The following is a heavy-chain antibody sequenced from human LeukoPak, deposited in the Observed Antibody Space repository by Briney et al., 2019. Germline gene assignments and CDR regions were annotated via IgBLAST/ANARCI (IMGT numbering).Heavy chain of an antibody. D-gene: IGHD5-24*01. CDR1: GFTFSSYA. CDR2: INDSGGST. J-gene: IGHJ4*02. V-gene: IGHV3-23*01. CDR3: AKSRWLHAPPGGY. Sequence: GGSLRLSCAASGFTFSSYAMSWVRQAPGKGVGGVSSINDSGGSTFYADSVKGRFTITRDNSKNTLYLQMNSLRAEDTAVYYCAKSRWLHAPPGGYWGQGTLVTVSS.